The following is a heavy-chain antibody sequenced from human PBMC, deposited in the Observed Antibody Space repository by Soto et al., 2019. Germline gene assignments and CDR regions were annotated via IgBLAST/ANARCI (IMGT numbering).Heavy chain of an antibody. Sequence: HLGGPLRLSCAASGFTFSSYWMHWVRQAPGKGLVWVSRINSDGSSTSYADSVKGRFTISRDNAKNTLYLQMNSLRAEDTAVYYCARERSFYYDSSGYQDYWGQGTLVTVSS. CDR3: ARERSFYYDSSGYQDY. V-gene: IGHV3-74*01. CDR1: GFTFSSYW. J-gene: IGHJ4*02. D-gene: IGHD3-22*01. CDR2: INSDGSST.